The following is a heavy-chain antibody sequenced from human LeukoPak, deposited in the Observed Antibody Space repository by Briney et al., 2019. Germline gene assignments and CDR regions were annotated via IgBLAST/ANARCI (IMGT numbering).Heavy chain of an antibody. D-gene: IGHD4-17*01. V-gene: IGHV3-21*01. CDR3: ARDLDYGDYGYYYYGMDV. Sequence: PGGSLRLSCAASGFTFSSYSMNWVRQAPGKGLEWVSSISSSSSYIYYADSVKGRFTISRDNAKNSLYLQMNSLRAEDTAVYYCARDLDYGDYGYYYYGMDVWGQGTTVTVSS. CDR2: ISSSSSYI. J-gene: IGHJ6*02. CDR1: GFTFSSYS.